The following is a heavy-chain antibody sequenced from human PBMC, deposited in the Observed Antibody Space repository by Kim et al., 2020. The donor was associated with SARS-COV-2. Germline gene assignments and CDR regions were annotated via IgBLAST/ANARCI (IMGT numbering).Heavy chain of an antibody. Sequence: STKCYPSPWKGRFTISRDNSKNSLYLQMNSLRAEDTAVYYCARDEQPEGYWGQGTLVTVSS. D-gene: IGHD6-13*01. CDR3: ARDEQPEGY. V-gene: IGHV3-48*04. J-gene: IGHJ4*02. CDR2: STK.